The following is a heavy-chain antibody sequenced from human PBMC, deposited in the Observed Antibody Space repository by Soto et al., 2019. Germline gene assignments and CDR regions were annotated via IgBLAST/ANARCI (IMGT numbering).Heavy chain of an antibody. CDR2: MYNTGST. J-gene: IGHJ6*02. Sequence: QVRLQESGPGLVKPSETLSLTCTVSGGSISRYYWSWIRQPPGKGLEWIGYMYNTGSTIYNPSLKSRVTISGDTSKNQFSLKLNSVTAADTAVYYCARDLWGYCGADCYPLDVWGQGTTVTVSS. V-gene: IGHV4-59*01. CDR3: ARDLWGYCGADCYPLDV. D-gene: IGHD2-21*02. CDR1: GGSISRYY.